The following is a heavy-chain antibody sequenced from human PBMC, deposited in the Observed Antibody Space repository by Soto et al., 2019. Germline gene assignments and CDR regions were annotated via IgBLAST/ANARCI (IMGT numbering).Heavy chain of an antibody. J-gene: IGHJ6*02. CDR1: GGSISSSSYY. CDR3: ATSSLGYYYGMDV. Sequence: PSETLSLTCTVSGGSISSSSYYWGRIRQPPGKGLEWIGSIYYSGSTYYTPSLESRLTISVDTSKNQFSLKLSSVTAADTAVYYCATSSLGYYYGMDVWGQGTTVTVSS. D-gene: IGHD2-2*01. V-gene: IGHV4-39*01. CDR2: IYYSGST.